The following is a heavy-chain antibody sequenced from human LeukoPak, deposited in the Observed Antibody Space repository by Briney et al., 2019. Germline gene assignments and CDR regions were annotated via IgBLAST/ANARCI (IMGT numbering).Heavy chain of an antibody. D-gene: IGHD6-19*01. CDR3: ARVSSGAVAPYYYYYMDV. V-gene: IGHV4-59*12. J-gene: IGHJ6*03. CDR2: IYYSGST. CDR1: GGSISSYY. Sequence: SETLSLTCTVSGGSISSYYWSWIRQPPGKGLEWIGYIYYSGSTNYNPSLKSRLTISVDRSKNQFSLMLSSVTAADTAVYYCARVSSGAVAPYYYYYMDVWGKGTTVTVSS.